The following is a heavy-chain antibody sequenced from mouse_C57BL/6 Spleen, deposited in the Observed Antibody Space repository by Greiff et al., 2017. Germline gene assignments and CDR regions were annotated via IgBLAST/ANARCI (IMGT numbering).Heavy chain of an antibody. J-gene: IGHJ4*01. V-gene: IGHV1-72*01. Sequence: QVQLQQPGAELVKPGASVKLSCKASGYTFTSYWMHWVKQRPGRGLEWIGRIDPNSGGTKYNEKFKSKATLTVDKPSSAAYMQLSSLTSEDSAVYYCARSPSYYSNYGGAMDYWGQGTSVTVSS. CDR3: ARSPSYYSNYGGAMDY. CDR2: IDPNSGGT. CDR1: GYTFTSYW. D-gene: IGHD2-5*01.